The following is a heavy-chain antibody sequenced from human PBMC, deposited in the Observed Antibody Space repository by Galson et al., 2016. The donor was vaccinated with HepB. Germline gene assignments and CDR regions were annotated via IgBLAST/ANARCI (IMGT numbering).Heavy chain of an antibody. CDR1: GFTFTSYT. Sequence: SLRLSCAVSGFTFTSYTMNWLRQAPGKGLQWVSCISPSHGFIHYADSVKGRFTISRDKAKNSLYLQMNSLRAEDTAVYYCAIAYGDYAHTDYWGQGTLVTVSS. CDR3: AIAYGDYAHTDY. CDR2: ISPSHGFI. D-gene: IGHD4-17*01. J-gene: IGHJ4*02. V-gene: IGHV3-21*01.